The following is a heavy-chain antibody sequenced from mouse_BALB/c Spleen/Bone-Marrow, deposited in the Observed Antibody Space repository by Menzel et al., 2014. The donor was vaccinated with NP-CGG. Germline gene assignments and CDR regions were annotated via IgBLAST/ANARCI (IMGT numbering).Heavy chain of an antibody. CDR2: IWGDGST. CDR3: ARGGNYYAMDY. V-gene: IGHV2-6-7*01. CDR1: GFSLTGYG. Sequence: VQGVESGPGLVAPSQSLSITCTVSGFSLTGYGVNWVRPPPGKGLEWLGMIWGDGSTDYNSALKSRLSISKDNSKSQVFLKMNSLQTDDTARYYCARGGNYYAMDYWGQGTSVTVSS. J-gene: IGHJ4*01. D-gene: IGHD2-1*01.